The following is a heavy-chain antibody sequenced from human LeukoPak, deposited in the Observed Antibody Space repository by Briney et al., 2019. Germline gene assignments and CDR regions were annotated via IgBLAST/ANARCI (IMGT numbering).Heavy chain of an antibody. V-gene: IGHV3-48*01. CDR2: ISSSSTTI. CDR3: ARAPSDTSMVPGY. J-gene: IGHJ4*02. Sequence: GSLRLSCAASGFTFITYSMNWVRQAPGKGLEWVSYISSSSTTIYYADSVKGRFTISRDNAKNSLYLQMSSLRAEDTAVYYCARAPSDTSMVPGYWGQGTLVTVSS. D-gene: IGHD5-18*01. CDR1: GFTFITYS.